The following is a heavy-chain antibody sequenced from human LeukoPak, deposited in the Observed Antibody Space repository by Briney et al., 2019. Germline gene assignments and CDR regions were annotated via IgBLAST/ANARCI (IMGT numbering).Heavy chain of an antibody. D-gene: IGHD3-22*01. J-gene: IGHJ4*02. CDR1: GFTFSSFE. CDR3: ARDRIQWLPLDY. V-gene: IGHV3-48*03. CDR2: ISTGGGNI. Sequence: PGGSLRLSCAASGFTFSSFEMNWVRQAPGKGLEWVSYISTGGGNIYYADPVKGRFTISRDNAKNSLYLQMNSLRAEDTAVYYCARDRIQWLPLDYWGQGTLVTVSS.